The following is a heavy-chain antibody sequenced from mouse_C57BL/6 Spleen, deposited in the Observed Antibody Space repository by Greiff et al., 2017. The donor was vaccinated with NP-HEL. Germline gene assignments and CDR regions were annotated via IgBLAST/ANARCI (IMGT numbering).Heavy chain of an antibody. V-gene: IGHV1-69*01. Sequence: QVQLQQPGAELVMPGASVKLSCKASGYTFTSYWMHWVKQRPGQGLEWIGEIDPSDSYTNYNQKFKGKSTLTVDKSSSTAYMQLSSLTSEDSAVYYCARSPYGTYYFDYWGQGTTLTVSS. D-gene: IGHD2-1*01. CDR3: ARSPYGTYYFDY. CDR1: GYTFTSYW. J-gene: IGHJ2*01. CDR2: IDPSDSYT.